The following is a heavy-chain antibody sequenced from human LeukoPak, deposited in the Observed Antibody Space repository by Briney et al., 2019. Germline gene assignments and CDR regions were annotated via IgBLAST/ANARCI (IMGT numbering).Heavy chain of an antibody. V-gene: IGHV4-30-2*01. CDR1: GGSISSSGYS. CDR2: IHPSGDT. CDR3: ARYGGNSYFDY. J-gene: IGHJ4*02. D-gene: IGHD4-23*01. Sequence: SQTLSLTCAVSGGSISSSGYSWSWIRQPPGKGLEWIGYIHPSGDTYYNPSLKSRVTLSVDRSKNQFSLKLSSVTAADTAVYYCARYGGNSYFDYWGQGTLVTVSS.